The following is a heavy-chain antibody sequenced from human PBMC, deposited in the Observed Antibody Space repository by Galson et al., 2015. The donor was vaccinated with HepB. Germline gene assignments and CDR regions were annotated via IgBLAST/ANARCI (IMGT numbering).Heavy chain of an antibody. Sequence: CAISGDSVPSNSAAWNWIRQSPSRGLEWLGRTYYRSKWYDDYAVSVKSRITINPDTSKNQFSLQLNSVTPEDTAVYYCARDLDGYNYNWFDPWGQGTLVTVSS. V-gene: IGHV6-1*01. CDR1: GDSVPSNSAA. D-gene: IGHD5-24*01. J-gene: IGHJ5*02. CDR3: ARDLDGYNYNWFDP. CDR2: TYYRSKWYD.